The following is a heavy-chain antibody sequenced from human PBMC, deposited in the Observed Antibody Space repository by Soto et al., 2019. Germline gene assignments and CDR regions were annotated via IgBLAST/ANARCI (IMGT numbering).Heavy chain of an antibody. V-gene: IGHV4-59*08. CDR3: ARHRHGFDY. CDR2: IYYSGST. J-gene: IGHJ4*02. Sequence: SEPLSDPRTVPGVATTRYPRRWIRQPPGKGLEWIGYIYYSGSTNYNPSLKSRVTISVDTSKNQFSLKLSSVTAADTAVYYCARHRHGFDYWGQGTLVTVSS. CDR1: GVATTRYP. D-gene: IGHD3-10*01.